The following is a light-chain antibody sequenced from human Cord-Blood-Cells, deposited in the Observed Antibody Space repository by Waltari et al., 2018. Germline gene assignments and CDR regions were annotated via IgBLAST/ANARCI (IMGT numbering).Light chain of an antibody. CDR2: EGS. CDR1: SSDVGSYNL. V-gene: IGLV2-23*01. CDR3: CSYAGSSTLV. Sequence: QSALTQPASVSGSPGQSIPLPCTGTSSDVGSYNLVSWYPQHPGKAPKLMIYEGSKRPSGVSNRFSGSKSGNTASLTISGLQAEDEADYYCCSYAGSSTLVFGGGTKLTVL. J-gene: IGLJ3*02.